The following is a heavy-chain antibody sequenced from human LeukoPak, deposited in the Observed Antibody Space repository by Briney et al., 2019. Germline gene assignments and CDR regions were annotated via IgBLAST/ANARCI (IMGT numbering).Heavy chain of an antibody. CDR1: GFTFSSYS. D-gene: IGHD1-1*01. Sequence: GGSLRLSCAASGFTFSSYSMNWVRQAPGKGLEWVSSISSSSSYIYYADSVKGRFTISRDNAKNSLYLQMNSLRAEDTAVYYCARRSSGAINSYFDYWGQGTLVTVSS. CDR3: ARRSSGAINSYFDY. J-gene: IGHJ4*02. CDR2: ISSSSSYI. V-gene: IGHV3-21*01.